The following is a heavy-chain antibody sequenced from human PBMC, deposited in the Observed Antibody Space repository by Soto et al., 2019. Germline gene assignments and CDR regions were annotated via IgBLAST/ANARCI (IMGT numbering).Heavy chain of an antibody. CDR3: ARGGGCSGGSCNFDY. D-gene: IGHD2-15*01. V-gene: IGHV3-48*01. Sequence: EVQLVESGGGLVQPGGSLRLSCAASGFTCSSYSMNWVRQAPGKGLEWVSYISSSSSTIYYADSVKGRFTISRDNAKNSLYLQMNSLRAEDTAVYYCARGGGCSGGSCNFDYWGQGTLVTVSS. CDR1: GFTCSSYS. CDR2: ISSSSSTI. J-gene: IGHJ4*02.